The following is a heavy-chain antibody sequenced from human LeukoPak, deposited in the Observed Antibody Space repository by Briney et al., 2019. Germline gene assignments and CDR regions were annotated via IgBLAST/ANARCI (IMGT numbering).Heavy chain of an antibody. D-gene: IGHD4-17*01. CDR1: GGSISTYY. J-gene: IGHJ6*02. V-gene: IGHV4-59*01. Sequence: PSETLSLTCSVSGGSISTYYWSWIRQLPGKGLEWIGYIYYTGTTNYNPSLRSRVTISVDTSRNQCSLRLSSVTAADTAVYYCAREDPQTTVPEGMDVWGHGTTVIVSS. CDR2: IYYTGTT. CDR3: AREDPQTTVPEGMDV.